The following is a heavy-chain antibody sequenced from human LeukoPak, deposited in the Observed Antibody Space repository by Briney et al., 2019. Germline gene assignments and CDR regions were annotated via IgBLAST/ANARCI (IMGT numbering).Heavy chain of an antibody. CDR1: GFTFDDYA. Sequence: GGSLRLSCAASGFTFDDYAMHWVRQAPGKGLEWVSGISWNSGSIGYADSVKGRFTISRDNTKNSPYLQMNSLRAEDTALYYCAKQKSDSSGYYHFDYWGQGTLVTVSS. J-gene: IGHJ4*02. CDR2: ISWNSGSI. D-gene: IGHD3-22*01. V-gene: IGHV3-9*01. CDR3: AKQKSDSSGYYHFDY.